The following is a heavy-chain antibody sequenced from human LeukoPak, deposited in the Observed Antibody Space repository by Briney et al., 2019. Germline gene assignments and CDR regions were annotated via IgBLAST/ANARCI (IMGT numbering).Heavy chain of an antibody. D-gene: IGHD3-10*01. CDR2: IYSGGST. V-gene: IGHV3-66*02. CDR1: GFTVSSNY. J-gene: IGHJ4*02. CDR3: AREGGITTAFDY. Sequence: GGSLRLSGAASGFTVSSNYMSWVRQAPGKGLEWVSVIYSGGSTYYADSVKGRFTISRDNSKNTLYLQMNSLRAEDTAVYYCAREGGITTAFDYWGQGTLVTVSS.